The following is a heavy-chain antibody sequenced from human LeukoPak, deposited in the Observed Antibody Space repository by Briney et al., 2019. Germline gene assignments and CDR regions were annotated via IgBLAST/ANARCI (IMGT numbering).Heavy chain of an antibody. CDR3: AGGTYYGDYPSY. V-gene: IGHV3-33*01. CDR1: GFTFSSYG. CDR2: IWYDGSNK. J-gene: IGHJ4*02. D-gene: IGHD4-17*01. Sequence: GGSLRLSCAASGFTFSSYGMHWVRQAPGKGLEWVAVIWYDGSNKYYADSVKGRFTISRDNSKNTLYLQMNSLRAEDTAVYYCAGGTYYGDYPSYGGQGPLVTVSS.